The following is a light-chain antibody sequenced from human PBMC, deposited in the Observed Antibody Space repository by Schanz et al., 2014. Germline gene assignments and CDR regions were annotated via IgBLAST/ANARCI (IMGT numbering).Light chain of an antibody. CDR3: CSYTSSVV. CDR2: EGS. J-gene: IGLJ2*01. CDR1: SSDVGSYNL. V-gene: IGLV2-14*02. Sequence: QSALTQPASVSGSPGQSITISCTGTSSDVGSYNLVSWYQHHPGKAPKLMIFEGSKRPSGVSNRFSGSKSGNTASLTISGLQAEDEADYYCCSYTSSVVFGGGTKLTVL.